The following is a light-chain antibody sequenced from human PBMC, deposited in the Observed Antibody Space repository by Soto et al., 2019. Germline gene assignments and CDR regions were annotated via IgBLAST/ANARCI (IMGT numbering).Light chain of an antibody. CDR3: QQYRSSPWT. CDR1: QTVSSSY. J-gene: IGKJ1*01. V-gene: IGKV3-20*01. Sequence: EIVLTQSPGTLSLSPGERVTLSCRASQTVSSSYLAWYQQKPGQAPRLLVYGATFRATGIPVRFSGIGSGTDFSLTINRLEPEDFAVYYCQQYRSSPWTFGQGTKVDIK. CDR2: GAT.